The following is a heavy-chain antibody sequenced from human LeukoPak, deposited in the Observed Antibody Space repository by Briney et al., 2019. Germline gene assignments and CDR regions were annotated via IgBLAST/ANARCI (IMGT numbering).Heavy chain of an antibody. D-gene: IGHD6-19*01. Sequence: PSETLSLTCAVYGGSFSGYYWSWTRQPPGKGLEWIGEINHSGSTNYNPSLKSRVTISVDTSKNQFSLKLSSVTAADTAVYYCARIGEQWLSYFDYWGQGTLVTVSS. CDR3: ARIGEQWLSYFDY. J-gene: IGHJ4*02. CDR2: INHSGST. V-gene: IGHV4-34*01. CDR1: GGSFSGYY.